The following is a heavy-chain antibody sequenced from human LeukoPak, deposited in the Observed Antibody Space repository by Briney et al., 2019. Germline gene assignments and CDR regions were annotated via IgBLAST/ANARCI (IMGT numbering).Heavy chain of an antibody. Sequence: GGSLRLSCAASGFTFSSYWMSWVRQAPGKGLEWVANIKQDGSEKYYVDSVKGRFTISRDNAKNSLYPQMNSLRAEDTAVYYCARAGTSRFLEWLLLRYWGQGTLVTVSS. D-gene: IGHD3-3*01. V-gene: IGHV3-7*01. J-gene: IGHJ4*02. CDR1: GFTFSSYW. CDR2: IKQDGSEK. CDR3: ARAGTSRFLEWLLLRY.